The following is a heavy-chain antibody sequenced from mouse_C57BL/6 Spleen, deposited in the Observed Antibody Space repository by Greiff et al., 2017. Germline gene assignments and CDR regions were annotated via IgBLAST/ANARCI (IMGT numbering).Heavy chain of an antibody. CDR3: TRRDSNFSAWFAY. CDR1: GYTFTDYE. Sequence: QVHVKQSGAELVRPGASVTLSCKASGYTFTDYEMHWVKQTPVHGLEWIGAIDPETGGTAYNQKFKGKAILTADKSSSTAYMELRSLTSEDSAVYYCTRRDSNFSAWFAYWGQGTLVTVSA. D-gene: IGHD2-5*01. CDR2: IDPETGGT. V-gene: IGHV1-15*01. J-gene: IGHJ3*01.